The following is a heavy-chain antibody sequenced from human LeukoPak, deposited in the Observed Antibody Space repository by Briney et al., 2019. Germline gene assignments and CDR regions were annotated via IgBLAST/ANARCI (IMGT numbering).Heavy chain of an antibody. D-gene: IGHD2-2*01. CDR2: NSSSSSAI. Sequence: GGSLRLSCAASGFTFSSYSMNWVRQAPGKGLEWVSYNSSSSSAIYYADSVKGRFTISRDNAKNSLYLQMNSLRAEDTAVYYCAIIVVVPAAIDDAFDIWGQGTMVTVSS. V-gene: IGHV3-21*05. CDR3: AIIVVVPAAIDDAFDI. J-gene: IGHJ3*02. CDR1: GFTFSSYS.